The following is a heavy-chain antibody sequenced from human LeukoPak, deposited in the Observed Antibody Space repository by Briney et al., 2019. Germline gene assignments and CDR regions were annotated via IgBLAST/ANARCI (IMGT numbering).Heavy chain of an antibody. Sequence: ASVKVSCKASGYTFTDYYIHWVRQAPGQGLEWMGWMKPNTGATDYAQKFQGRVTMTRDTSINTAYMELRRLRSCDTALYYCARVYGSGSYALHYWGQGTLVTVSS. D-gene: IGHD3-10*01. V-gene: IGHV1-2*02. CDR1: GYTFTDYY. J-gene: IGHJ4*02. CDR3: ARVYGSGSYALHY. CDR2: MKPNTGAT.